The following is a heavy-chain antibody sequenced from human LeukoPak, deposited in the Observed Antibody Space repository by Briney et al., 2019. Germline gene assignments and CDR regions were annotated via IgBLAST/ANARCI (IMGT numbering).Heavy chain of an antibody. CDR3: GRVSAAGVVWFDP. CDR1: GYTFTGYY. V-gene: IGHV1-2*02. Sequence: GASVKVSCKASGYTFTGYYMHWVRQAPGQGLEWMGWINPNSGGTNYAQRFQGRVTMTRDTSISTAYMELSRLRSDDTAVYYCGRVSAAGVVWFDPWGQGTLVTVSS. D-gene: IGHD6-13*01. J-gene: IGHJ5*02. CDR2: INPNSGGT.